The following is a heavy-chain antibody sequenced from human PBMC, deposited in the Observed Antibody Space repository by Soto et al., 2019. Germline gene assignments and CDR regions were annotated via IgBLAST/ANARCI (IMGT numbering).Heavy chain of an antibody. Sequence: TVSAGPLSTGAHFCSWILQLPRQGLEWIGYIHHSGSAHYNPSLQSRVNISVDTSQRQFSLMLTSVTAADTDVYYSARTRGQDFWSVSRWAAPWGQGTLV. CDR2: IHHSGSA. V-gene: IGHV4-31*02. CDR3: ARTRGQDFWSVSRWAAP. J-gene: IGHJ5*02. D-gene: IGHD3-3*01. CDR1: AGPLSTGAHF.